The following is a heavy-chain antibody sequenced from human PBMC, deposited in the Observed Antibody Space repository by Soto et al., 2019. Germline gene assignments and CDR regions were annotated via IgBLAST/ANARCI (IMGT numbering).Heavy chain of an antibody. J-gene: IGHJ4*02. Sequence: GGSLRLSCAASGATFSTYAMSWVRQAPGKGLEFVSSISESGDRTFYADSVKGRFTISRDNSKSTLYLQMNSLRDEDTAVYYCAKPLLAREAINYYFDYWGLGTLVTVSS. CDR1: GATFSTYA. D-gene: IGHD1-20*01. CDR2: ISESGDRT. V-gene: IGHV3-23*01. CDR3: AKPLLAREAINYYFDY.